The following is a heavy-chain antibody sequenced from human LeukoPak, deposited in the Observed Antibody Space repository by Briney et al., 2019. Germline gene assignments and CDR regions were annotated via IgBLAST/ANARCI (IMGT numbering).Heavy chain of an antibody. CDR1: GYTFTGYY. D-gene: IGHD5-18*01. CDR2: INPNSGGT. Sequence: ASVKVSCKASGYTFTGYYMHWVRQALGQGLEWMGWINPNSGGTNYAQKFQGRVTMTRDTSISTAYMELSRLRSDDTAVYYCARDYSDTAMVGYWGQGTLVTVSS. CDR3: ARDYSDTAMVGY. V-gene: IGHV1-2*02. J-gene: IGHJ4*02.